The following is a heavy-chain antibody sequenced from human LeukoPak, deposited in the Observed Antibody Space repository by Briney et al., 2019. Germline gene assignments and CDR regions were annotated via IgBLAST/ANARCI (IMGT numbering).Heavy chain of an antibody. CDR1: GFTFRNYA. Sequence: GGSLRLSCAASGFTFRNYAMIWVRQAPGKGLEWVSTISGNGRSTYYGDSVKGRFTISRDNSKNTLSLQMNSLRAEDTAVYYCAKEYYVLLVYALGGSFDYWGRGTLVTVSS. D-gene: IGHD2-8*02. V-gene: IGHV3-23*01. CDR2: ISGNGRST. J-gene: IGHJ4*02. CDR3: AKEYYVLLVYALGGSFDY.